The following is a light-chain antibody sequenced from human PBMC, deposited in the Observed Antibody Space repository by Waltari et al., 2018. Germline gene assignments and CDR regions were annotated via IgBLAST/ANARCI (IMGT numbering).Light chain of an antibody. CDR1: SGHSSNV. J-gene: IGLJ3*02. V-gene: IGLV4-69*01. CDR3: QTGGHGTWV. Sequence: QLVLTQSPSASASLGASVKLTCTLSSGHSSNVIAWLQQQPEKGPRSLMKVNSDGSHSKGDGIPYRFSGSSSGAERYLTISSLQSEDEADYYCQTGGHGTWVFGGGTKLTVL. CDR2: VNSDGSH.